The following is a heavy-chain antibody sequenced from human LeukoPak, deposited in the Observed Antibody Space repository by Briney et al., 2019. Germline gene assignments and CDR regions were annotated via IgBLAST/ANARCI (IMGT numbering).Heavy chain of an antibody. CDR3: ARDPMSTNDFDI. CDR1: GGSISNSY. D-gene: IGHD1-1*01. Sequence: SETLSLTCTVSGGSISNSYWNWIRQSPGKGLEWMGYINYSGSTNYNPSPKSRLTTSLDTSKKQFSLKLRSVTAADTAVYFCARDPMSTNDFDIWGQGTMVTVSS. V-gene: IGHV4-59*01. CDR2: INYSGST. J-gene: IGHJ3*02.